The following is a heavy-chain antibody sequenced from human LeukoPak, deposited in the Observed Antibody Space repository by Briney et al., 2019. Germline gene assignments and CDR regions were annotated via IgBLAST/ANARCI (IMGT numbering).Heavy chain of an antibody. V-gene: IGHV1-2*02. CDR1: GYTFTGYY. CDR3: ARDPRPNRFGEEQDDY. Sequence: ASVKVSCKASGYTFTGYYMHWVRQAPGQGLEWMGWINPNSGGTNYAQKFQGRVTMTRDTSIGTAYMELSRLRSDDTAVYYCARDPRPNRFGEEQDDYWGQGTLVTVAS. CDR2: INPNSGGT. J-gene: IGHJ4*02. D-gene: IGHD3-10*01.